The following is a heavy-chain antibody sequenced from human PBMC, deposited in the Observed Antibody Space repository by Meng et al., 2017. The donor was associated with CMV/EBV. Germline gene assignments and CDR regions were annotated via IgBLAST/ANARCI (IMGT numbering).Heavy chain of an antibody. Sequence: RNWVRKASGKGLEWVGRIRSKANSYATAYDASVKGRFTISRDDSKNTAYLQMNSLKTEDTAVYYCTRDKGEWIQLWLHNWFDPWGQGTLVTVSS. D-gene: IGHD5-18*01. CDR3: TRDKGEWIQLWLHNWFDP. J-gene: IGHJ5*02. V-gene: IGHV3-73*01. CDR2: IRSKANSYAT.